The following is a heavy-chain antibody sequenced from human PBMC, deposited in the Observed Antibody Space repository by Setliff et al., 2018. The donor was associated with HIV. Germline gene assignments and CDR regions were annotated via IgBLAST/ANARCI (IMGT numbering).Heavy chain of an antibody. V-gene: IGHV4-4*02. CDR3: ARHRGMPGTTWYNHYMDV. CDR1: GGSISSRNW. CDR2: IYHSGST. Sequence: SETLSLTCAVSGGSISSRNWWSWVRQPPGKGLEWIGEIYHSGSTNYNPSLKSRVTISVDKSKNQFSLRLSSVTAADTAVYYCARHRGMPGTTWYNHYMDVWGTGATVTVSS. J-gene: IGHJ6*03. D-gene: IGHD1-7*01.